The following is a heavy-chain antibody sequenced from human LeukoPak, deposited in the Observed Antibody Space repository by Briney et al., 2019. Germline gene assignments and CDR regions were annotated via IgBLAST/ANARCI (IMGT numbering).Heavy chain of an antibody. D-gene: IGHD5-24*01. CDR1: GFTFSSYS. CDR2: ISSSSNYI. V-gene: IGHV3-21*04. Sequence: GGSLRLSCAASGFTFSSYSMNWVRQAPGRGLGWVSSISSSSNYIYYADSVKGRFTISRDNAKNSLYLQMIGLRAEDTAVYYCVRVPRGDGYNYGDFWGQGTLVTVSS. CDR3: VRVPRGDGYNYGDF. J-gene: IGHJ4*02.